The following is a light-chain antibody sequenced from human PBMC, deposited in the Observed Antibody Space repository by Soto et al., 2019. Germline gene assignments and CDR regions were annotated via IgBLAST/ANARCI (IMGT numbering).Light chain of an antibody. J-gene: IGLJ2*01. CDR3: QSYDSSLSGSGVT. CDR2: DNN. Sequence: QSVLTQPPSVSGAPGQRVTISCTGSSSNIGAGYDVHWYQQLPGTAPKLLIFDNNNRPSGVPDRFSGSKSGTSASLAITGLQAEDEADYYCQSYDSSLSGSGVTFGGGTKLTVL. CDR1: SSNIGAGYD. V-gene: IGLV1-40*01.